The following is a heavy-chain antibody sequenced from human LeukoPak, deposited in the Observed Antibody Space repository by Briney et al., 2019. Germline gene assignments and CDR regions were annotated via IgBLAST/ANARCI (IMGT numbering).Heavy chain of an antibody. Sequence: ASVKVSCKASGYTFTSYAMHWVRQAPGQRLEWMGWINAGNGNTKYSQKFQGRVTITRDTSASTAYMELSSLRSEDTAVYYCARGGSRDYTWVFFDYWGQGTLVTVSS. V-gene: IGHV1-3*01. CDR1: GYTFTSYA. CDR3: ARGGSRDYTWVFFDY. J-gene: IGHJ4*02. D-gene: IGHD4-11*01. CDR2: INAGNGNT.